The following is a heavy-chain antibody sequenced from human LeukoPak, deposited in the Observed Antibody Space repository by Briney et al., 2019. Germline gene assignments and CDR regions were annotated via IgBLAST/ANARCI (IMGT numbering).Heavy chain of an antibody. V-gene: IGHV1-2*02. CDR3: ARILTGDGGDY. CDR2: INPNSGGT. J-gene: IGHJ4*02. CDR1: GYTFTSYD. Sequence: ASVKVSCKASGYTFTSYDINWVRQATGQGLEWMGWINPNSGGTNYAQKFQGRVTMTRDTSISTAYMELSRLRSDDTAVYYCARILTGDGGDYWGQGTLVTVSS. D-gene: IGHD7-27*01.